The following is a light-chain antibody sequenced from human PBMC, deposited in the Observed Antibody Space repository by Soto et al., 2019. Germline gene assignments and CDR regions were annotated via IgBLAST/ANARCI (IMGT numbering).Light chain of an antibody. J-gene: IGLJ1*01. CDR3: SSHTSSSTSYV. V-gene: IGLV2-14*01. CDR1: SSDVGGYNY. CDR2: DVS. Sequence: QLVLTQPASVSGSPGQSITISCTGTSSDVGGYNYVSWYQQHPGKAPKLMIYDVSNRPSGVSNRFSGSKSANTASLTISGLQAEDEADYYCSSHTSSSTSYVFGTGTQLTVL.